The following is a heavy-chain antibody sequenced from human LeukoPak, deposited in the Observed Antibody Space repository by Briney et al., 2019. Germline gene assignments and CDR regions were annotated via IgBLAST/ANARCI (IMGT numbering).Heavy chain of an antibody. Sequence: GGSLRLSCAASGFTFSSYSMNWVRQAPGKGLEWVAVISYDGSNKYYADSVKGRFTISRDNSKNTLYLQMNSLRAEDTAVYYCAKGRYDSSGFNWAAWGQGTLVTVSS. V-gene: IGHV3-30*18. J-gene: IGHJ4*02. D-gene: IGHD3-22*01. CDR1: GFTFSSYS. CDR3: AKGRYDSSGFNWAA. CDR2: ISYDGSNK.